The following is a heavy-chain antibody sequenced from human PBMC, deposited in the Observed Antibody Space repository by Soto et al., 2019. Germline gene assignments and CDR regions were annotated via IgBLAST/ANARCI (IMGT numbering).Heavy chain of an antibody. V-gene: IGHV3-48*01. Sequence: EVQLVESGGGLVQPGGSLRLSCAASGFSFRSYSMNWVRQAPGKGLEWVSYISSSSTILYYADSVKGRFTISRDNAKNSLYLQMNNLRVEDTTVYYCASSHPYCTNGVCYKGSLDSDYWGQGTLVTVSS. CDR3: ASSHPYCTNGVCYKGSLDSDY. D-gene: IGHD2-8*01. CDR2: ISSSSTIL. J-gene: IGHJ4*02. CDR1: GFSFRSYS.